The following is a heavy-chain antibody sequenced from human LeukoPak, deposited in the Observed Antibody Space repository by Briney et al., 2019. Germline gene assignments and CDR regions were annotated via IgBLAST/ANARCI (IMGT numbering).Heavy chain of an antibody. CDR1: GFTFSSYW. D-gene: IGHD2-8*01. Sequence: GGSLRLSCAASGFTFSSYWMHWVRQAPGKGLVWVSRINSDGSSTSYADAVKGRFTVSRDNAKNTAYLQMNSLRAEDTAVYYCARVQGHPPNGLDIWGQGTMVTVSS. J-gene: IGHJ3*02. V-gene: IGHV3-74*01. CDR2: INSDGSST. CDR3: ARVQGHPPNGLDI.